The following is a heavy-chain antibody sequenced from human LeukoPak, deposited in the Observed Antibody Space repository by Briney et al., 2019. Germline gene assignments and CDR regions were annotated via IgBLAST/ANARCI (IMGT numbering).Heavy chain of an antibody. CDR3: ARHSYGYDY. Sequence: PSETLSLTCTVSGGSITSYYWSWIRQPPGKGLEWIGYTYYSGSTNYNPSLKSRVTISVDTSKNQFSLKLSSVTAADTAVYYCARHSYGYDYWGQGTLVTVSS. V-gene: IGHV4-59*08. D-gene: IGHD5-18*01. J-gene: IGHJ4*02. CDR2: TYYSGST. CDR1: GGSITSYY.